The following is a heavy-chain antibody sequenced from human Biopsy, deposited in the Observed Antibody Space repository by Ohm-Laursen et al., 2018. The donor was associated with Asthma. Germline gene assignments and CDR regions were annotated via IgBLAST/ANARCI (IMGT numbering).Heavy chain of an antibody. CDR2: INPNSGGT. CDR1: GYTFIGYH. D-gene: IGHD7-27*01. J-gene: IGHJ5*02. V-gene: IGHV1-2*06. CDR3: ARGQKSPGDRWFDP. Sequence: ASVKVSCKPSGYTFIGYHIHWVRQAPGQGLEWIGRINPNSGGTNYAQKFQGRVTMTSDTSISTAYMELSRLRSDDTALYYCARGQKSPGDRWFDPWGQGTLVTVSS.